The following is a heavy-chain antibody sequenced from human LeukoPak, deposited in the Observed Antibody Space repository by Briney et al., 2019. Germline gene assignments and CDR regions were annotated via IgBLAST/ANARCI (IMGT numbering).Heavy chain of an antibody. D-gene: IGHD4-23*01. CDR3: ARSFYGGNSDY. J-gene: IGHJ4*02. Sequence: SETLSLTCTVSGGSISGYYWSWIRQPPGKGLEWIGYIHFSGSTSYNPSLKSRVTISVDTSKNHFSLKLSSVTAADTAIYYCARSFYGGNSDYWGQGTLLTVSS. CDR2: IHFSGST. CDR1: GGSISGYY. V-gene: IGHV4-59*01.